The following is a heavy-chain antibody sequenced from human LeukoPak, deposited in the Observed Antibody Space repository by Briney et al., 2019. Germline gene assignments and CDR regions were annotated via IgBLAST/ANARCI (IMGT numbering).Heavy chain of an antibody. CDR1: GGSISSSSYY. J-gene: IGHJ4*02. Sequence: SETLSLTCTVSGGSISSSSYYWGWIRQPPGKGLEWIGSIYYSGSTYYNPSLKSRVTISVDTSNNQFSLKLTSVTAADTAVYYCARHKGLNHLVPMDYWGQGTLVTVSS. CDR2: IYYSGST. CDR3: ARHKGLNHLVPMDY. V-gene: IGHV4-39*01. D-gene: IGHD6-13*01.